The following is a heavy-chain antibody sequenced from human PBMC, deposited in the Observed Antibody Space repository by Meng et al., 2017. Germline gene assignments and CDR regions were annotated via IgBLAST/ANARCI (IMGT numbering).Heavy chain of an antibody. V-gene: IGHV3-23*01. D-gene: IGHD2-15*01. CDR1: GFTFSSYA. Sequence: GESLKISCAASGFTFSSYAMSWVRQAPGKGLEWVSAISGSGGSTYYADSVKGRFTISRDNSKNTLYLQMNSLRAEDTAVDYCAKDTPYCSGGSCDGDYWGQGTLVTVSS. CDR2: ISGSGGST. J-gene: IGHJ4*02. CDR3: AKDTPYCSGGSCDGDY.